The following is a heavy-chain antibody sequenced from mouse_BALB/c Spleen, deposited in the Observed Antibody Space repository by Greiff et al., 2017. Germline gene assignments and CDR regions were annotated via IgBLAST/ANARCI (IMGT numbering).Heavy chain of an antibody. J-gene: IGHJ2*01. Sequence: VQLQQSGAELVRPGTSVKISCKASGYTFTYYWLGWVQQRPGHGHEWIGDIYPGGGYTNYTEKFKGKATLTADTSSSTAYMQLSSLTSEDAAVYVWARVKGYDYDYYFDYWGQGTTLTVSS. V-gene: IGHV1-63*02. D-gene: IGHD2-4*01. CDR2: IYPGGGYT. CDR1: GYTFTYYW. CDR3: ARVKGYDYDYYFDY.